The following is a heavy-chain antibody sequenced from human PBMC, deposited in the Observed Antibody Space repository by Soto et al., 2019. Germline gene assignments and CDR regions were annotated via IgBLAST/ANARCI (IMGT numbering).Heavy chain of an antibody. Sequence: GGSLRLSCVASGFTFSSYAMSWVRQAPGKGLEWVSAISGSGGSTYYADSVKGRFTISRDNSKNTLYLQMNSLRAEDTAVYYCAKRHQPVLRFLEWHDFDYWGQGTLVTVSS. V-gene: IGHV3-23*01. CDR1: GFTFSSYA. J-gene: IGHJ4*02. D-gene: IGHD3-3*01. CDR2: ISGSGGST. CDR3: AKRHQPVLRFLEWHDFDY.